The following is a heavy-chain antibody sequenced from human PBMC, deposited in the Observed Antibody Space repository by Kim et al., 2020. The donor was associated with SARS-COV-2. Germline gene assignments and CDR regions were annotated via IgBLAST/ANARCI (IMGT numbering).Heavy chain of an antibody. J-gene: IGHJ6*02. CDR3: ANMVRGVLDYYYGMDV. CDR2: ISGSGGRT. D-gene: IGHD3-10*01. Sequence: GGSLRLSCAASGFTFSSYAMSWVRQAPGKGLEWVSAISGSGGRTYYADSVKGRFTISRDNSKNTLYLQMNSLRAEDTAVYYCANMVRGVLDYYYGMDVWGQGTTVTVSS. CDR1: GFTFSSYA. V-gene: IGHV3-23*01.